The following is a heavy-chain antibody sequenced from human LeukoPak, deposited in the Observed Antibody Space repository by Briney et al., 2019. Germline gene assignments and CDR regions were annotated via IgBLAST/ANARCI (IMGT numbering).Heavy chain of an antibody. CDR3: ARVYYDFWSGYRYFDY. CDR1: GYSFTSYW. D-gene: IGHD3-3*01. J-gene: IGHJ4*02. V-gene: IGHV5-51*01. Sequence: GASLQISCKGSGYSFTSYWIGWVRQMPGKGLEWMGIIYPGDSDTRYSPSFQGQVTISADKSISTASLQWSSLKASDTAMYYCARVYYDFWSGYRYFDYWGQGTLVTVSS. CDR2: IYPGDSDT.